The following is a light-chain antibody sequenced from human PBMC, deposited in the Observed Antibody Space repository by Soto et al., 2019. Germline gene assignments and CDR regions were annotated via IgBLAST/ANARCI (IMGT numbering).Light chain of an antibody. V-gene: IGLV2-14*01. CDR2: DVS. J-gene: IGLJ1*01. Sequence: QSAQTKPSSVFGSLGHSITISCTGTISDFGAYNYVSWYQQHPGKAPKLMIYDVSNRPSGVSDRFSASKSGNTASLTISGLQAEDESDYYCSSFTGSSPRYVFGTGTKLTVL. CDR1: ISDFGAYNY. CDR3: SSFTGSSPRYV.